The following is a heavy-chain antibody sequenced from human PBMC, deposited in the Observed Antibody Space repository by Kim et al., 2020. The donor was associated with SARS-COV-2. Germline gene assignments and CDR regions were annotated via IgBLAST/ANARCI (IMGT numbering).Heavy chain of an antibody. D-gene: IGHD2-15*01. Sequence: VKGRFTISRDSSKHRLYLQMNSLGAEDTAVYYCAKDGCRVVVAATCGMDVWGQGTTVTVSS. CDR3: AKDGCRVVVAATCGMDV. V-gene: IGHV3-23*01. J-gene: IGHJ6*02.